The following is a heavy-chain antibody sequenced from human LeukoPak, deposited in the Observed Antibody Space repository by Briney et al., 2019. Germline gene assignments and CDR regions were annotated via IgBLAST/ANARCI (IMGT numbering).Heavy chain of an antibody. D-gene: IGHD6-13*01. CDR3: ARDLPGIAAAGTPVGVVGFDY. CDR1: GFTFSSYS. J-gene: IGHJ4*02. CDR2: ISSSSSTI. V-gene: IGHV3-48*01. Sequence: PGGSLRLSCAASGFTFSSYSMNWVRQAPGKGLEWVSCISSSSSTIYYADSVKGRFTISRDNAKNSLYLQMNSLRAEDTAVYYCARDLPGIAAAGTPVGVVGFDYWGQGTLVTVSS.